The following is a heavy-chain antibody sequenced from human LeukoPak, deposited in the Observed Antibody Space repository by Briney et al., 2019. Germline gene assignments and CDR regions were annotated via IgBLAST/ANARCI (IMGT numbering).Heavy chain of an antibody. CDR2: IYSGGST. CDR3: ARDKEMATIGYYYGMNV. Sequence: GGSLRLSCAASGFTVSSNYMSWVRQAPGKGLEWVSVIYSGGSTYYADSVKGRFTISRDNSKNTLYLQMNSLRAEDTAVYYCARDKEMATIGYYYGMNVWGQGTTVTVSS. CDR1: GFTVSSNY. V-gene: IGHV3-53*01. J-gene: IGHJ6*02. D-gene: IGHD5-24*01.